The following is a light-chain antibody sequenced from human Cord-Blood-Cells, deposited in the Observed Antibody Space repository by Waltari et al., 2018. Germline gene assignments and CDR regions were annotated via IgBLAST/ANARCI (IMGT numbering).Light chain of an antibody. Sequence: AIRVTQSPSPFSASTGDRVTITCRASQGISSYLAWYQQKPGKAPKLLIYAASTLQSGVPSRFSGSGSGTDFTLTISCLQSEDFATYYCQQYYSYPFTFGPGTKVDIK. V-gene: IGKV1-8*01. CDR3: QQYYSYPFT. CDR1: QGISSY. J-gene: IGKJ3*01. CDR2: AAS.